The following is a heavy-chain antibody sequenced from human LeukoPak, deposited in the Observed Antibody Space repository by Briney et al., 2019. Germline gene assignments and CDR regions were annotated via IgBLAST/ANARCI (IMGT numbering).Heavy chain of an antibody. CDR1: AGSISSSDYY. CDR2: ISYSGNT. D-gene: IGHD3-22*01. V-gene: IGHV4-39*02. Sequence: SETLSLTCTVSAGSISSSDYYWGWIRQSPGKGLEWIGRISYSGNTYYNPSLKSRVTISVDTSKNHFSLRLSSVTAADTAVYFCSRLTHSYFSDTSGYYPYYYMDVWGEGTTVTVSS. CDR3: SRLTHSYFSDTSGYYPYYYMDV. J-gene: IGHJ6*03.